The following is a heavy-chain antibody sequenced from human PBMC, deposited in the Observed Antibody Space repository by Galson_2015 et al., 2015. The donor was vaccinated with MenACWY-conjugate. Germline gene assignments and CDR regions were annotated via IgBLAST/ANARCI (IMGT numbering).Heavy chain of an antibody. Sequence: SLRLSCAASGFIFSRFGMNWVRQAPGKGLEWVSSIRYDGINEYYGDSVKGRFTVSRDNSKNTLYMHMNDLRGDDTAVYYCARDHLDYYDTSGHDAFDIWGLGTMVIVSS. CDR3: ARDHLDYYDTSGHDAFDI. CDR1: GFIFSRFG. V-gene: IGHV3-30*02. CDR2: IRYDGINE. D-gene: IGHD3-22*01. J-gene: IGHJ3*02.